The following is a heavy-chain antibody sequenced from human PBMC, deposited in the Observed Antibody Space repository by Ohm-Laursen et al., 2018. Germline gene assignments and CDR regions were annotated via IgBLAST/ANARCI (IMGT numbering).Heavy chain of an antibody. Sequence: SLRLSCAAFGFTFSTYAMSWVRQAPGKGLEWVSAISGSGGTTYYADSVKGRFTISRDNSKNTLYLQLNSLRAEDTAVYYCAKEKRIAAVGTVGFDIWGQGTMITVSS. J-gene: IGHJ3*02. CDR2: ISGSGGTT. CDR3: AKEKRIAAVGTVGFDI. V-gene: IGHV3-23*01. D-gene: IGHD6-13*01. CDR1: GFTFSTYA.